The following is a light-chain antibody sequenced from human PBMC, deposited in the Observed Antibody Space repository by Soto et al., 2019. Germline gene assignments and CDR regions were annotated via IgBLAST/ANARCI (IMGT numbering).Light chain of an antibody. CDR2: DVS. J-gene: IGLJ2*01. V-gene: IGLV2-14*03. Sequence: QSALTQPASVSGSPGQSITISCTGTSSDVGGYKYVSWYQQHPGKAPKLMIYDVSNRPSGVSNRFSGSKSGNTASLTISGLQSEDEGDYYSTSYTSSTSVVFGGGTKVTVL. CDR1: SSDVGGYKY. CDR3: TSYTSSTSVV.